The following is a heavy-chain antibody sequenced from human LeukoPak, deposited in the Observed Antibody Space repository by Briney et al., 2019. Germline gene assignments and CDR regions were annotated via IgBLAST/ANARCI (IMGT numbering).Heavy chain of an antibody. CDR1: GGSISSSSYY. D-gene: IGHD6-13*01. CDR3: ARVKYRSSWYEGDWFDP. CDR2: IYYSGST. V-gene: IGHV4-39*07. Sequence: IPSETLSLTCTVSGGSISSSSYYWGWIRQPPGKGLEWIGSIYYSGSTYYNPSLKSRVTISVDTSKNQFSLKLSSVTAADTAVYYCARVKYRSSWYEGDWFDPWGQGTLVTVSS. J-gene: IGHJ5*02.